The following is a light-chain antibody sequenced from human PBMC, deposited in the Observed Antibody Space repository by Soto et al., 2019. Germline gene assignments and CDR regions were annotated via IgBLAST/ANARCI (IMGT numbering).Light chain of an antibody. J-gene: IGLJ2*01. Sequence: QSVLTQPPSVSAAPGQKVSISCSGSSSNIGSNNVSCYQHLPGTAPRLLIYDNNKRPSWVPDRFSGAKYGTSATLGITGRLTGDEADYYCGTWDSSLGGVIFGGGTKLTVL. CDR3: GTWDSSLGGVI. V-gene: IGLV1-51*01. CDR2: DNN. CDR1: SSNIGSNN.